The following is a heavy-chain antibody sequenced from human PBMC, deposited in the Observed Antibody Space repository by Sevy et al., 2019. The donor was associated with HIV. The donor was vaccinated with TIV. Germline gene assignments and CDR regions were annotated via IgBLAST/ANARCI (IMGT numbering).Heavy chain of an antibody. Sequence: SETLSLTCTVSGGSISSYYWSWIRQPPGKGLEWIGYIYYSGSTNYNPSLNSRVTISVDTSKNQFSLKLSSVTAADTAVYYCARQLSSGWYMYYFDYWGQGTLVTVSS. V-gene: IGHV4-59*08. CDR2: IYYSGST. D-gene: IGHD6-19*01. J-gene: IGHJ4*02. CDR3: ARQLSSGWYMYYFDY. CDR1: GGSISSYY.